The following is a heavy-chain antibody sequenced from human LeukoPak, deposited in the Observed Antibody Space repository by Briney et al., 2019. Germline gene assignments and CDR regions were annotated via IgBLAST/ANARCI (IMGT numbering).Heavy chain of an antibody. CDR1: GYTFTGYY. CDR3: ARVRNGYYYYMDV. J-gene: IGHJ6*03. V-gene: IGHV1-18*04. Sequence: ASVKVSCKASGYTFTGYYMHWVRQAPGQGLEWMGWISAYNGNTNYAQKLQGRVTMTTDTSTSTAYMELRSLRSDDTAVYYCARVRNGYYYYMDVWGKGTTVTVSS. D-gene: IGHD2/OR15-2a*01. CDR2: ISAYNGNT.